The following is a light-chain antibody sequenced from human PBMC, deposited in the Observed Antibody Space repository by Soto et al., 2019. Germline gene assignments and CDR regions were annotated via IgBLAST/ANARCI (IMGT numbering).Light chain of an antibody. CDR3: QQRSNWPRT. V-gene: IGKV3-11*01. J-gene: IGKJ1*01. CDR1: QSVSSY. Sequence: EIVLTQSPATLSLSPGERATLSFRASQSVSSYLAWYQQKPGQAPRLLIYDASNRATGIPARFSGSGSGTDFTLTITSLEPEDFAVYYCQQRSNWPRTFGQRTKVDNK. CDR2: DAS.